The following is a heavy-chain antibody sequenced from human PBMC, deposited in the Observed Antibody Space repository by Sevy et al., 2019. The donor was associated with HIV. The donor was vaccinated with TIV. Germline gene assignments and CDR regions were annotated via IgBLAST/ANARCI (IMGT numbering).Heavy chain of an antibody. CDR1: GGSFSGYY. Sequence: SETLSLTCAVYGGSFSGYYWSWIRQPPGKGLEWIGEINHSGSTNYHPSLKSRVTISVDTSKNQFSLKLSSVTAADTAVYYCARGRGMVRGVIITAPYYYYYGMDDWGQRTTVTVSS. J-gene: IGHJ6*02. D-gene: IGHD3-10*01. CDR2: INHSGST. V-gene: IGHV4-34*01. CDR3: ARGRGMVRGVIITAPYYYYYGMDD.